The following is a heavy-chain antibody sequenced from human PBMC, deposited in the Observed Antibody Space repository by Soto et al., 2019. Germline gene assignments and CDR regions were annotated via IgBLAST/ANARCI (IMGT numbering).Heavy chain of an antibody. Sequence: SLRLSCAASGFIFRSSGMHWVRQAPGKGLEWVAVISYDGSNKYYADSVKGRFTISRDNSKNTLYLQMNSLRAEDTAAYYCAKKGEGGSSWHYYYYYGMDVWGQGTTVTVSS. CDR2: ISYDGSNK. D-gene: IGHD6-13*01. CDR3: AKKGEGGSSWHYYYYYGMDV. J-gene: IGHJ6*02. V-gene: IGHV3-30*18. CDR1: GFIFRSSG.